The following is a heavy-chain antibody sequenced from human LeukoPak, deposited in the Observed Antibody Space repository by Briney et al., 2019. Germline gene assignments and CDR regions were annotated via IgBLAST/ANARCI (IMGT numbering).Heavy chain of an antibody. D-gene: IGHD6-13*01. V-gene: IGHV4-34*01. Sequence: SETLSLTCAVYGGSFSGYYWSWIRQPPGKGLEWIGEINHSGSTNYNPSLKSRVTISVDTSKNQFSLKLSSVTAADTAVHYCARVGIIAAAGPWGQGTLVTVSS. CDR3: ARVGIIAAAGP. CDR1: GGSFSGYY. CDR2: INHSGST. J-gene: IGHJ5*02.